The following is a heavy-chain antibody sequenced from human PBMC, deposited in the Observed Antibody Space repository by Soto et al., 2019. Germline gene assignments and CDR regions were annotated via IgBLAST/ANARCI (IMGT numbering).Heavy chain of an antibody. CDR3: ASEPIYYNDGSGYYPLGY. J-gene: IGHJ4*02. Sequence: VASVKVSCKASGYTFTTHGFSWVRQAPGQGLECVGWISASNGNTHYSQKFQGRVTMTTDTSTSTAYMELRSLTSGDTAVYYCASEPIYYNDGSGYYPLGYWGQGTLVTVSS. CDR2: ISASNGNT. CDR1: GYTFTTHG. D-gene: IGHD3-22*01. V-gene: IGHV1-18*04.